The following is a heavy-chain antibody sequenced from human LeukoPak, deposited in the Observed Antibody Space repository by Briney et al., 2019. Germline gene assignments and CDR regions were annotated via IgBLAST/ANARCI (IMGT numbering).Heavy chain of an antibody. Sequence: GASVKVSCKASGYTFTSYGISWVRQAPGQGLEWMGWISAYNGNTNYAQKLRGRVTMTTDTSTSTAYMELRSLRSDDTAVYYCARGGSGSGYLYYFDSWGQGTLVSVSS. D-gene: IGHD3-10*01. J-gene: IGHJ4*02. CDR2: ISAYNGNT. V-gene: IGHV1-18*01. CDR1: GYTFTSYG. CDR3: ARGGSGSGYLYYFDS.